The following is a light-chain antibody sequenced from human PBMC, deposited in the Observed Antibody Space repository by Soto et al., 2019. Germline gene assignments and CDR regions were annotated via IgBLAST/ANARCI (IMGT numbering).Light chain of an antibody. V-gene: IGKV3-20*01. CDR2: GAS. Sequence: EIVLTQSPGTLSLSPGERATLSCRASQSISSNYLAWYQQKPGQAPRLLIYGASSRATGIPDRFSGSGSGTDFTLTISRLEREDSAIYYCQQYGSWTFGQGTKVEIK. CDR1: QSISSNY. J-gene: IGKJ1*01. CDR3: QQYGSWT.